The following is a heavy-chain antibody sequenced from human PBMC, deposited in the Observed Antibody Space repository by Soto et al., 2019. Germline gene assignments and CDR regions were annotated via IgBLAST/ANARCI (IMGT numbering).Heavy chain of an antibody. V-gene: IGHV3-23*01. CDR2: ISGSGGST. D-gene: IGHD2-15*01. CDR3: AKDRVVVYV. J-gene: IGHJ6*02. Sequence: EVQLLESGGALVQPGGSLRLSCAASGFTFSTYAMTWVRQAPGKWLEWVSAISGSGGSTYYADSVKGRLTISRANSKNTLYLQRNSLRAEDPAVYYCAKDRVVVYVWGQGTTGTVCS. CDR1: GFTFSTYA.